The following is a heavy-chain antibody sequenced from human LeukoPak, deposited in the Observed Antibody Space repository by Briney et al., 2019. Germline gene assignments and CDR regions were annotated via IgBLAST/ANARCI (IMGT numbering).Heavy chain of an antibody. Sequence: GGSLRLSCAASGFTFHTYWMSWVRQAPGKGLEWVANIKQDGSEKYYVDSVKGRFTISRDNAKNSLYVQMNSLRVEDTAVYYCARVGQVLAGEGTFDYWGQGTLVTVSS. CDR1: GFTFHTYW. CDR2: IKQDGSEK. V-gene: IGHV3-7*01. D-gene: IGHD3-16*01. J-gene: IGHJ4*02. CDR3: ARVGQVLAGEGTFDY.